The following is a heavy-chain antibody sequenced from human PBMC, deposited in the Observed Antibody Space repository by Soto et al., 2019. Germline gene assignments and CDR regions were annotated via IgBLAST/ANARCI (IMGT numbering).Heavy chain of an antibody. Sequence: GGSLRLSCAASGFTFSSYSMNWVRQAPGEGLEWVSSISSSSSYIYYADSVKGRFTISRDNAKNSLYLQMNSLRAEDTAVYYCAREEGNYYYGMDVWGQGTTVTVSS. J-gene: IGHJ6*02. CDR1: GFTFSSYS. V-gene: IGHV3-21*01. CDR3: AREEGNYYYGMDV. D-gene: IGHD6-13*01. CDR2: ISSSSSYI.